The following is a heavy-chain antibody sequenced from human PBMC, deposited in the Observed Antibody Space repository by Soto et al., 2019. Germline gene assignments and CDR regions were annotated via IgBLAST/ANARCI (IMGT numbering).Heavy chain of an antibody. J-gene: IGHJ6*02. CDR2: IYSGGST. V-gene: IGHV3-53*01. D-gene: IGHD4-17*01. Sequence: GGSLRLSCAASGFTVSSNYMSWVRQAPGKGLEWVSVIYSGGSTYYADSVKGRFTISRDNSKNTLYLQMNSLRAEDTAVYYCARVRTTVTPGWVDYYYGMEVWGQRTTVTVSS. CDR1: GFTVSSNY. CDR3: ARVRTTVTPGWVDYYYGMEV.